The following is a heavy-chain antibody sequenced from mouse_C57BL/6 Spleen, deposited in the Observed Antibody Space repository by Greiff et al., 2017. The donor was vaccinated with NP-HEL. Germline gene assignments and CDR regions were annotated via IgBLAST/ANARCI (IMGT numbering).Heavy chain of an antibody. V-gene: IGHV1S81*02. Sequence: QVQLQQSGAELVKAGASVKMSCKASGYTFTSYWMHWVKQRLGQGLAWFAETNPTNGRTYYNEKFKSKATLTVDKSSSTAYMLLSGPTFEDSAVYNCARNKKIVATYLDYWGQGTTLTVSS. J-gene: IGHJ2*01. CDR1: GYTFTSYW. D-gene: IGHD1-1*01. CDR3: ARNKKIVATYLDY. CDR2: TNPTNGRT.